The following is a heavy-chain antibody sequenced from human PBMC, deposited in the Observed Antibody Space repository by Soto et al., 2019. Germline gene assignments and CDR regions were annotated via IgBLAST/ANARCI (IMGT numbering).Heavy chain of an antibody. CDR3: AKDSGSGKDY. D-gene: IGHD1-26*01. CDR1: GFTFSTYA. V-gene: IGHV3-23*01. CDR2: ISGGGGST. J-gene: IGHJ4*02. Sequence: EVQLLDSGGGLVQPGGSLRLSCVASGFTFSTYAMTWVRQAPGKGLEWVSGISGGGGSTHYADSVKGRFTISRDNSKNTLYLQLNSLRAEDTAIYYCAKDSGSGKDYWGQGTPVTVSS.